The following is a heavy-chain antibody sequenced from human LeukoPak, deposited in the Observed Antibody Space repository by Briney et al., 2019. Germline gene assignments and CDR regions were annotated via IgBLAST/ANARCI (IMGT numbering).Heavy chain of an antibody. V-gene: IGHV3-23*01. Sequence: GGSLRLSCAASGFTFSSYAMSWVRQAPGKGLEWVSAISGSGGSTYYADSVKGRFTISRDNAKNSLYLQMNSLRDEDTAVYYCARGRAARLNGMDVWGQGTTVTVSS. D-gene: IGHD6-6*01. CDR2: ISGSGGST. CDR1: GFTFSSYA. CDR3: ARGRAARLNGMDV. J-gene: IGHJ6*02.